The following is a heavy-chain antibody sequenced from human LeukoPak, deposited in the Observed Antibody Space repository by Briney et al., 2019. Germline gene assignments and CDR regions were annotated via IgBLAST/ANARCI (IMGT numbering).Heavy chain of an antibody. CDR3: ARIYFGAFDI. CDR1: GGSISSSSYY. D-gene: IGHD2-2*02. J-gene: IGHJ3*02. V-gene: IGHV4-39*07. CDR2: IYYSGST. Sequence: PSETLSLTCTVSGGSISSSSYYWGWIRQPPGKGLEWIGTIYYSGSTYYNPSLKGRVTISVDKSKNQFSLKLSSVTAADTAVYYCARIYFGAFDIWGQGTMVTVSS.